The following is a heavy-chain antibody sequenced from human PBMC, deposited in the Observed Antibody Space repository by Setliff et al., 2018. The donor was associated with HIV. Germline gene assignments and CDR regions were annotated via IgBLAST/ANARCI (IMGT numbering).Heavy chain of an antibody. Sequence: SETLSLTCTVSGGSISSSSYYWGWIRQPPGKGLEWIGSIYHSGTTKYNPSLESRVIISIDKSKKHFSLRLSAVTAADTTVYYCAASVADYGKGGGMGYWGQGTLITVSS. CDR2: IYHSGTT. D-gene: IGHD3-10*01. CDR3: AASVADYGKGGGMGY. J-gene: IGHJ4*02. CDR1: GGSISSSSYY. V-gene: IGHV4-39*07.